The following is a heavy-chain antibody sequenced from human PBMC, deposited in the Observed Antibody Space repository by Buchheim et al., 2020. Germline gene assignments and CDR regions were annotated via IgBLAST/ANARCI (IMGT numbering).Heavy chain of an antibody. V-gene: IGHV3-74*01. J-gene: IGHJ4*02. CDR2: INREGTTT. CDR3: VRDMYGSGDY. Sequence: EVQLVESGGGLVQPGGSLRLSCSAPGFPFSIYWMHWVRQAPGKGLAWVSHINREGTTTNYADSVRGRFTLSSDNGKHTLSLQMNNLRAEDTAVYYCVRDMYGSGDYWGQGTL. CDR1: GFPFSIYW. D-gene: IGHD3-10*01.